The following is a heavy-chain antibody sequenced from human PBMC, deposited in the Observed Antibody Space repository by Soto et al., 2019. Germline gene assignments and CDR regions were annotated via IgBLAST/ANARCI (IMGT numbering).Heavy chain of an antibody. CDR2: IYPGDSDT. Sequence: GESLKISCKGSGYSFTSYWIGWVRQMPGKGLEWMGIIYPGDSDTRYSPSFQGQVTISADKSISTAYLQWSSLKASDTAMYYCARSQHYDFWSGYYSWFAPWGQGTLVTVSS. CDR3: ARSQHYDFWSGYYSWFAP. D-gene: IGHD3-3*01. J-gene: IGHJ5*02. CDR1: GYSFTSYW. V-gene: IGHV5-51*01.